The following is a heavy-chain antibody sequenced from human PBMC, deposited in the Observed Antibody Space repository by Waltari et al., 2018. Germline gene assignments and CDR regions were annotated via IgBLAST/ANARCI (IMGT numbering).Heavy chain of an antibody. J-gene: IGHJ4*02. CDR3: AREARYYFDY. CDR1: GFTVSSNY. CDR2: SYSGGST. D-gene: IGHD1-26*01. Sequence: EVQLVESGGGLIQPGGSLRLSCAASGFTVSSNYMSWVRQAPGKGLEWVSVSYSGGSTDYADSVKGRFTIARDNSKNTLYLQMNSLRAEDTAVYYCAREARYYFDYWGQGTLVTVSS. V-gene: IGHV3-53*01.